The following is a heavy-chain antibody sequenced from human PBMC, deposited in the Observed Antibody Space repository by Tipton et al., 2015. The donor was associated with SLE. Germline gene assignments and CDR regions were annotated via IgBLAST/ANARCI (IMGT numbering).Heavy chain of an antibody. Sequence: QLVQSGAEVKKPGESLKISCKGSGYSFTTYWIAWVRHMPGKGLEWMGFIYPDDSDTRYSPSFQGQVTISADKSISTAYLQWSSLKASDTAMYYCARSRYSSGIHYMDVWGKGTTVTVSS. V-gene: IGHV5-51*01. CDR2: IYPDDSDT. CDR3: ARSRYSSGIHYMDV. CDR1: GYSFTTYW. J-gene: IGHJ6*03. D-gene: IGHD6-25*01.